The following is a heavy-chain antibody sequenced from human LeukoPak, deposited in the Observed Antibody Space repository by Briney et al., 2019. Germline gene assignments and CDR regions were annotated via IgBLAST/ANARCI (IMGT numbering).Heavy chain of an antibody. CDR2: IYPGDSDT. J-gene: IGHJ4*02. Sequence: GESLKISCKGSGXSFTSYWIGWVRQMPGKGLEWMGIIYPGDSDTRYSPSFQGQVTISADKSISTAYLQWSSLKAPDTAMYYCTRLTSIAAAPDYWGQGTLVTVSS. D-gene: IGHD6-13*01. CDR3: TRLTSIAAAPDY. CDR1: GXSFTSYW. V-gene: IGHV5-51*01.